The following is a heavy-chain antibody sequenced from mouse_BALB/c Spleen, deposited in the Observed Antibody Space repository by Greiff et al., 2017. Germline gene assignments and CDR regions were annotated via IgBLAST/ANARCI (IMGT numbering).Heavy chain of an antibody. V-gene: IGHV1-5*01. CDR3: TRKGRYDDFDY. CDR2: IYPGNSDT. CDR1: GYTFTSYW. Sequence: VHVKQSGTVLARPGASVKMSCKASGYTFTSYWMHWVKQRPGQGLEWIGAIYPGNSDTSYNQKFKGKAKLTAVTSTSTAYMELSSLTNEDSAVYYCTRKGRYDDFDYWGQGTTLTVSS. D-gene: IGHD2-14*01. J-gene: IGHJ2*01.